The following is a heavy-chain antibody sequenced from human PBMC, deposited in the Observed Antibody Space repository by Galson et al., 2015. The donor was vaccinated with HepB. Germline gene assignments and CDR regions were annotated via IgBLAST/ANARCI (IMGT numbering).Heavy chain of an antibody. CDR3: AGSTGWYRALDY. V-gene: IGHV3-11*01. CDR1: GLRFSYYY. D-gene: IGHD6-19*01. Sequence: SLRLSCAASGLRFSYYYMTWIRQAPGKGLEWISYIDSSGDAIYYADSVKGRFAISRDNAENSLYLQMNSLRAEDTAVYYCAGSTGWYRALDYWGRGTLVTVSS. J-gene: IGHJ4*02. CDR2: IDSSGDAI.